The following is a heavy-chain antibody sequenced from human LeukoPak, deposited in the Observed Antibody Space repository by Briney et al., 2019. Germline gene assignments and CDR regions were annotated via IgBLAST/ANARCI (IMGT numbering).Heavy chain of an antibody. CDR3: ARDRGTMVRGVRVGDAFDI. J-gene: IGHJ3*02. CDR1: GGSISSYY. D-gene: IGHD3-10*01. CDR2: IYTSGST. V-gene: IGHV4-4*07. Sequence: PSETLPLTCTVSGGSISSYYWSWIRQPAGKGLEWIGRIYTSGSTNYNPSLKSRVTMSVDTSKNQFSLKLSSVTAADTAVYYCARDRGTMVRGVRVGDAFDIWGQGTMVTVSS.